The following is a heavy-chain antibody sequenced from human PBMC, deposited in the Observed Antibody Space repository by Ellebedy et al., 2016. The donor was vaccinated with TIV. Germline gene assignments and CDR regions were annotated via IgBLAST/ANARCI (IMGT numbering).Heavy chain of an antibody. Sequence: AASVKVSCKTSGGTFSSYTLTWVRQAPGQGLEWMGTIIPIFDATNSAQKFQVRVTITADKSTSTAYMEMSSLRSEDTAVYYCASYNTPGLKSYYYPMDVWGPGTTVTVSS. CDR2: IIPIFDAT. V-gene: IGHV1-69*08. J-gene: IGHJ6*02. D-gene: IGHD3-10*01. CDR3: ASYNTPGLKSYYYPMDV. CDR1: GGTFSSYT.